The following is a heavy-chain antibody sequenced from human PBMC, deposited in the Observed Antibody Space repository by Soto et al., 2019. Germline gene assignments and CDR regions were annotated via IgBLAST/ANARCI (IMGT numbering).Heavy chain of an antibody. CDR2: IYDGGRT. D-gene: IGHD7-27*01. V-gene: IGHV4-30-4*01. CDR1: GGSISTVDYW. CDR3: ARGPSGDKVDC. Sequence: QVQLQESGPGLVKPSQTLSLTCTVSGGSISTVDYWWSWIRQSPDMGLEWIGHIYDGGRTYNNPSLESRVTMSGHPSKSQLSLKLSSVSSADTAVYYCARGPSGDKVDCWGQGALVTVFS. J-gene: IGHJ4*02.